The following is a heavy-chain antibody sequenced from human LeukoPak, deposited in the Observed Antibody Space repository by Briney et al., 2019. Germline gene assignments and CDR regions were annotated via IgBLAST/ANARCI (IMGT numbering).Heavy chain of an antibody. V-gene: IGHV1-18*01. CDR1: GYTFTSYG. Sequence: ASVNVSCKVSGYTFTSYGISWVRQAPGQGLEWMGRISAYNGNIDYAQKVQGRVTMTTDTSTSTAYMELRSLRSDDTAVYYCARVGQYCSSASCFDYWGQGTLVTVSS. CDR3: ARVGQYCSSASCFDY. CDR2: ISAYNGNI. D-gene: IGHD2-2*01. J-gene: IGHJ4*02.